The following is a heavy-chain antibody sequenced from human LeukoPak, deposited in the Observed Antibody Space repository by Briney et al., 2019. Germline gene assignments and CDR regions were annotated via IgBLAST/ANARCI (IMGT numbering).Heavy chain of an antibody. Sequence: GGSLRLSCAASGFTFSTYSMNWVRQAPGKGLEWGSYISSSSSTIYYADSVKGRFTISRDNAKNSLYLQMNSLRAEDTAVYYCARQGPLSLIAVADYWGQGTLVTVSS. CDR3: ARQGPLSLIAVADY. J-gene: IGHJ4*02. D-gene: IGHD6-19*01. V-gene: IGHV3-48*04. CDR1: GFTFSTYS. CDR2: ISSSSSTI.